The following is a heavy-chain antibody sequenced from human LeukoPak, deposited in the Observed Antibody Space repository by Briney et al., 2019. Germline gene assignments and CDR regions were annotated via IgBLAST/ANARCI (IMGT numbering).Heavy chain of an antibody. Sequence: SQTLSLTCAISGDSVSSNSATWNWIGQSPSRGLEWLGRAYYRSKWYNDSAVSVKSRIIINADTSKNQFSLQLNSVTPEDTAVYYCARGNPRYFDYWGQGTLVTVSS. V-gene: IGHV6-1*01. J-gene: IGHJ4*02. CDR2: AYYRSKWYN. CDR1: GDSVSSNSAT. CDR3: ARGNPRYFDY.